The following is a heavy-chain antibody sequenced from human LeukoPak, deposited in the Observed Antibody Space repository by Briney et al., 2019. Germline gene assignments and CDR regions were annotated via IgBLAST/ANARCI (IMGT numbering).Heavy chain of an antibody. CDR1: GFTFSSYA. Sequence: PGRSLRLSCAASGFTFSSYAMHWVRQAPGKGLEWVAVISYDGSNKYYADSVKGRFTISRDNSKNTLYLQMNSLRAEDTAVYYCARAPDCSSTSCYYHYYDMDVWGKGTTVTVSS. D-gene: IGHD2-2*01. CDR2: ISYDGSNK. CDR3: ARAPDCSSTSCYYHYYDMDV. V-gene: IGHV3-30*04. J-gene: IGHJ6*04.